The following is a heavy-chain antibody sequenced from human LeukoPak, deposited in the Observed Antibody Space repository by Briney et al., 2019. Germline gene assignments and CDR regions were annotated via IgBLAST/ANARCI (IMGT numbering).Heavy chain of an antibody. J-gene: IGHJ2*01. CDR1: GGSISHYF. CDR3: XXXVXXXWYFDL. CDR2: IYYSGST. Sequence: PSETLSLTCTVSGGSISHYFWSWIRQPPGKALEWIGDIYYSGSTNYNPSLKSRVTISVDPSKNQFSLKLNSVTAADTAVYYCXXXVXXXWYFDLWGRSTLXX. V-gene: IGHV4-59*08.